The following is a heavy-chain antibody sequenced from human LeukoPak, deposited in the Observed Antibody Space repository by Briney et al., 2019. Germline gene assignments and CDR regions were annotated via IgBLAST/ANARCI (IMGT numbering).Heavy chain of an antibody. J-gene: IGHJ4*02. D-gene: IGHD1-14*01. Sequence: GGSLRLSCAASGFTFSSYAMHWVRQAPGKGLEWVAVISYDGSNKYYADSVKGRFTISRDNAKNSLYLQMNSLRAEDTAVYYCARRRRKPEPYFDYWGQGTLVTVSS. CDR3: ARRRRKPEPYFDY. CDR1: GFTFSSYA. V-gene: IGHV3-30*04. CDR2: ISYDGSNK.